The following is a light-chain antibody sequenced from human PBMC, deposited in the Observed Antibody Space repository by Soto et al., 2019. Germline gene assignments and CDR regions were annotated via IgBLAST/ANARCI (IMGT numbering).Light chain of an antibody. CDR2: LGS. CDR1: QSLLHSNGYNY. CDR3: LQTLQFPHT. V-gene: IGKV2-28*01. J-gene: IGKJ1*01. Sequence: DIVMTQSPVSLPVTPGEPASISCWSSQSLLHSNGYNYLDWYLQRPGQSPHLLIYLGSTRASGVPDRFSASGSGTAFKLKISRVEAEDVGIYYCLQTLQFPHTFGQGTKVEIK.